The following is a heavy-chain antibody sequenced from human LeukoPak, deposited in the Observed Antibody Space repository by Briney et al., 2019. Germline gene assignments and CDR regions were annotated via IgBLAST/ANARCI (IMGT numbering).Heavy chain of an antibody. D-gene: IGHD3-10*01. CDR3: AKSRSYTVRDAFEI. J-gene: IGHJ3*02. CDR2: INWNGGST. V-gene: IGHV3-23*01. CDR1: GFTFSSYG. Sequence: HPGGSLRLSCAASGFTFSSYGMSWVRQAPGKGLEWVSGINWNGGSTTYADSVRGRFTISRDNSKNTLYLQMNSLRAEDTAVYYCAKSRSYTVRDAFEIWGQGTKVTVSS.